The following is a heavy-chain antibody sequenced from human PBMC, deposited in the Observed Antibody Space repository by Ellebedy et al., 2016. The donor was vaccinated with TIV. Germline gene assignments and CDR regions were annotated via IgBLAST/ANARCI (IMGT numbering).Heavy chain of an antibody. Sequence: ASVKVSCKASGYTFGSYGISWVRQAPGQGLEWIGAFLPMFGTANSAQKFQGRVTITADESMTTAYMDLSSLRSEDTAVYYCARGGPKVRGYWGGASDYWGQGTLVTVSS. CDR1: GYTFGSYG. CDR3: ARGGPKVRGYWGGASDY. V-gene: IGHV1-69*13. J-gene: IGHJ4*02. CDR2: FLPMFGTA. D-gene: IGHD3-10*01.